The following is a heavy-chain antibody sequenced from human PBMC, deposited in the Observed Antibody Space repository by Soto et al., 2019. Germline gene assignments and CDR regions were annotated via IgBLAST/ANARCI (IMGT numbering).Heavy chain of an antibody. D-gene: IGHD2-2*01. J-gene: IGHJ5*02. CDR2: IYHSGSP. Sequence: QVLLQESGPGLVKPSETLSLTCSVSGASITSYYWSWIRQPPGKGLEWIGYIYHSGSPSYNHSLKSRVTISVDTSKNQLSLRLVSVTAADTALYFCAREDFGSCSSTTCLNWFDPWGQGTLVTVSS. V-gene: IGHV4-59*01. CDR3: AREDFGSCSSTTCLNWFDP. CDR1: GASITSYY.